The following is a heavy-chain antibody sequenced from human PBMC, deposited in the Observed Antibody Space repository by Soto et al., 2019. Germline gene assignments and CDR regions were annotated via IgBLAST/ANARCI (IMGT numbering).Heavy chain of an antibody. Sequence: QVQLQESGPGLVKPSQTLSLTCTVSGGSISSGDYYWSWIRQPPGKGLEWIGYIYYSGSTYYNPSLKSRLTISVDTSKNQFSLKLSSVTAADTAVYYCARAFDTSDYGFDPWGQGTLVTVSS. J-gene: IGHJ5*02. CDR1: GGSISSGDYY. CDR2: IYYSGST. CDR3: ARAFDTSDYGFDP. V-gene: IGHV4-30-4*01. D-gene: IGHD4-17*01.